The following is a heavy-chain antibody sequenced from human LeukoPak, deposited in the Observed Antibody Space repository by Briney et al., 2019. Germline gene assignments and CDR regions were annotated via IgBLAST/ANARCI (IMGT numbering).Heavy chain of an antibody. V-gene: IGHV3-74*01. CDR3: AREVGISSWHDY. Sequence: GGSLRLSCAASGFTFSSYWMHWVRQAPGKGLVWVSRINSDGSSTSYADSVKGRFTISRDNAKNTLYLQMNSLRAEDTAVYYCAREVGISSWHDYWGQGTLVAVSS. CDR1: GFTFSSYW. D-gene: IGHD6-13*01. CDR2: INSDGSST. J-gene: IGHJ4*02.